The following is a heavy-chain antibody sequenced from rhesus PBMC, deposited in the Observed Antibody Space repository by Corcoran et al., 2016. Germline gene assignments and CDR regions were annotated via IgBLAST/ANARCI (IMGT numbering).Heavy chain of an antibody. J-gene: IGHJ4*01. CDR2: IDGKNAGN. CDR3: ARRGYSGYSYFFDY. Sequence: QLQLQESGPGLVKPSETLSLTCAVSGGSISGYYWSWIRQPPGKGLEWIGNIDGKNAGNNYNPSLKSRVTISKDTSKNQFSMKLSSVTAADTAVYYCARRGYSGYSYFFDYWGQGVLVTVSS. CDR1: GGSISGYY. V-gene: IGHV4-81*01. D-gene: IGHD5-42*01.